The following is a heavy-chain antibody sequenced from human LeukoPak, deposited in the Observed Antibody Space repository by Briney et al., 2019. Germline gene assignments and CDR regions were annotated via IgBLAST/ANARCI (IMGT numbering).Heavy chain of an antibody. CDR3: ADSSGYYPQKAIDY. V-gene: IGHV3-23*01. CDR1: GFPFSSYA. D-gene: IGHD3-22*01. J-gene: IGHJ4*02. Sequence: QPGGTLRLSCAASGFPFSSYAMSWVRQAPGKGLERDSAISGSGGSTYYADSVKGRFTISRDNSKNTLYLQMNSLRAEDTAVYYCADSSGYYPQKAIDYWGQGTLVTVSS. CDR2: ISGSGGST.